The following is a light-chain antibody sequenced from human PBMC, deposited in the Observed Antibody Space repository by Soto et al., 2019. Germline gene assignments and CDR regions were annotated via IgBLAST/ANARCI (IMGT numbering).Light chain of an antibody. CDR2: LGS. J-gene: IGKJ4*01. CDR1: QSLLHSNGYNY. CDR3: MQALQTPLT. V-gene: IGKV2-28*01. Sequence: DIVMTQSPLSLPVTPGEPASISCRSSQSLLHSNGYNYLDWYLQKPGQSPQLLIYLGSNRASGVPDRFSGRGSGTDFTLKISRVEAEDVGGYYCMQALQTPLTFGVGTNVEIK.